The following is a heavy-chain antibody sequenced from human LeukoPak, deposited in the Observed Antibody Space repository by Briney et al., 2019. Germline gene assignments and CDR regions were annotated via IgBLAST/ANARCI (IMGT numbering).Heavy chain of an antibody. CDR3: ARDGSGSADVDFDY. CDR2: ISSSSSYI. V-gene: IGHV3-21*06. CDR1: GFTFSSYS. D-gene: IGHD3-10*01. J-gene: IGHJ4*02. Sequence: GGSLRLSCAASGFTFSSYSMNWVRQAPGKGLEWVSSISSSSSYIYYADSVKGRFTISRDSAKNSLYLQMNSLRAEDTAVYYCARDGSGSADVDFDYWGQGTLVTVSS.